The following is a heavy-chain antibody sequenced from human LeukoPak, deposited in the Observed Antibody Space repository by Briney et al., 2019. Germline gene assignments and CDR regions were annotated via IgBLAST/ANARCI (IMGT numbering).Heavy chain of an antibody. CDR3: ARDSSSWDYVGFDY. J-gene: IGHJ4*02. CDR2: IIPIFGTA. CDR1: GYTSTRYA. D-gene: IGHD6-13*01. Sequence: SVKVSCKASGYTSTRYAVNWVRQAPGQGLEWMGGIIPIFGTANYAQKFQGRVTITADESTSTAYMELSSLRSEDTAVYYCARDSSSWDYVGFDYWGQGTLVTVSS. V-gene: IGHV1-69*13.